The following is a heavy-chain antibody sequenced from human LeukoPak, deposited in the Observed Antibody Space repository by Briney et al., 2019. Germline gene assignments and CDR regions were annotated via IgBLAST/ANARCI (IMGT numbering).Heavy chain of an antibody. CDR1: GYTFIAYH. CDR2: IHPSSGAT. J-gene: IGHJ4*02. CDR3: ASGYYSDGSGYSPADY. V-gene: IGHV1-2*06. Sequence: ASVKVSCKASGYTFIAYHMHWVRQAPGQGLEWMGRIHPSSGATNYAQRFQGRVTLTRDTSVNTAYMELSRLTSDDTAVYYCASGYYSDGSGYSPADYWGQGTRVTVSS. D-gene: IGHD3-22*01.